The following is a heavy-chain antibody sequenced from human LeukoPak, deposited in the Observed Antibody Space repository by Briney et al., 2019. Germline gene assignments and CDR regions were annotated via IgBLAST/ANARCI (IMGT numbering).Heavy chain of an antibody. CDR2: ISSSSSYI. J-gene: IGHJ4*02. V-gene: IGHV3-21*01. CDR1: GFTFSSYS. CDR3: ARGERGLYCSSTSCYPVL. Sequence: PGGXLRLSCAASGFTFSSYSMNWVRQAPGKGLEWVSSISSSSSYIYYADSVKGRFTISRDNAKNSLYLQMNSLRAEDTAVYYCARGERGLYCSSTSCYPVLGGQGTLVTVSS. D-gene: IGHD2-2*01.